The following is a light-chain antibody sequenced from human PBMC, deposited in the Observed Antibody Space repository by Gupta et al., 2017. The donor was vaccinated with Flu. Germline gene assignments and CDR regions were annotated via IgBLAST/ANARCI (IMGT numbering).Light chain of an antibody. V-gene: IGLV1-47*01. J-gene: IGLJ3*02. CDR2: RNN. CDR1: TSNIGHNY. Sequence: STSNIGHNYFCWYQHLPGPAPNLLIYRNNQRPSGVPALFSASGSGTSASLAISGLRSEDEADYYCVAWDDDLRGPMFGGGTKLTVL. CDR3: VAWDDDLRGPM.